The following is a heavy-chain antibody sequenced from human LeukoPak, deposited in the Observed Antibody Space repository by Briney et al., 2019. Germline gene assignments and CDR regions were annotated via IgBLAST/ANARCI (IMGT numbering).Heavy chain of an antibody. CDR3: AKSRSSSSTSCYNY. V-gene: IGHV3-23*01. J-gene: IGHJ4*02. CDR2: ISGSGGST. D-gene: IGHD2-2*02. CDR1: GFTFSSYA. Sequence: GGSLRLSCAASGFTFSSYAMSWVRQAPGKGLEWVSAISGSGGSTYYADSVKGRFTISRDNSKNTLYLQMNSLRAEDTAVYYCAKSRSSSSTSCYNYWGQGTLVTVSS.